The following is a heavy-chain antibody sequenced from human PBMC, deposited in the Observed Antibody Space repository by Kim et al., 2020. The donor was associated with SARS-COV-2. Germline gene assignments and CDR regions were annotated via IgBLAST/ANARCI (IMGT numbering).Heavy chain of an antibody. Sequence: ASVKVSGKASGYTLTSNPVNWVRQAPGQGLEWMGWINTNTGNPTYAQGFTGRFVLSLDTSVSTAYLQISSLRAEDTAVYYCARGPGGMDVWGQGTTVTVS. V-gene: IGHV7-4-1*02. J-gene: IGHJ6*02. CDR1: GYTLTSNP. CDR2: INTNTGNP. CDR3: ARGPGGMDV.